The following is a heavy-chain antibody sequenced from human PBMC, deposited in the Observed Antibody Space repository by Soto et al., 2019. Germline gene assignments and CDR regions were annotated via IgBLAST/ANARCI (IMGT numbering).Heavy chain of an antibody. CDR1: GDSVSSKNYY. J-gene: IGHJ6*02. V-gene: IGHV4-61*01. CDR2: IYDSGTT. Sequence: QVQLQESGPGLVKPSETLSLTCVVSGDSVSSKNYYWSWIRLPPGKGLEWIGHIYDSGTTRSNPSLKSPVTISVDTPKNQFSLRLSSVTAADTAIYYCARGYSFGLGRGRSMDVWGQGITVTVSS. D-gene: IGHD3-3*01. CDR3: ARGYSFGLGRGRSMDV.